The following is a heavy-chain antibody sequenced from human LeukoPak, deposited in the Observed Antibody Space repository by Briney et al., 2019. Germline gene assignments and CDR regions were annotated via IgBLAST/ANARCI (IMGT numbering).Heavy chain of an antibody. V-gene: IGHV1-2*02. J-gene: IGHJ4*02. CDR1: GYTFTDYY. D-gene: IGHD1-26*01. CDR2: INRNSGGT. CDR3: ATMGATNFDH. Sequence: ASVNVSCKASGYTFTDYYMHWVRQAPAQGLEWLGWINRNSGGTSYAQKFQGRVTMTRDTSISTAYMEVSRLRSDDTAVYYCATMGATNFDHWGQGTLVTVFS.